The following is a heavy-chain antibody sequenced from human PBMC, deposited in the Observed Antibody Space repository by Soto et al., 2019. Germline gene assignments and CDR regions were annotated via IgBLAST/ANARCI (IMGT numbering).Heavy chain of an antibody. J-gene: IGHJ4*02. V-gene: IGHV3-23*01. Sequence: GGSLRLSCAASGFTFSSYAMSWVRQAPGKGLEWVSAISGSGGSNYYADSVKGRFTISRDNSKNTLYLQMNSLRAEDTAVYYCAKVEDFDWSTTGSLDYWGQGTLVTVSS. CDR3: AKVEDFDWSTTGSLDY. CDR1: GFTFSSYA. CDR2: ISGSGGSN. D-gene: IGHD3-9*01.